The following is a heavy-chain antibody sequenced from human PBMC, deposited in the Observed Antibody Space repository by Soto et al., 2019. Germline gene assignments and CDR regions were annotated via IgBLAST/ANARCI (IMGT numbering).Heavy chain of an antibody. Sequence: QVQLVESGGGVVQPGRSLRLSCAASGFTFSSYAMHWVRQAPGKGLEWVAVISYDGSNKYYADSVKGRFTISRDNSKNTLYLQMNSLRAEDTAVYYCAREEGYYDSSGYAVGYFDYWGQGTLVTVSS. J-gene: IGHJ4*02. CDR2: ISYDGSNK. CDR1: GFTFSSYA. CDR3: AREEGYYDSSGYAVGYFDY. D-gene: IGHD3-22*01. V-gene: IGHV3-30-3*01.